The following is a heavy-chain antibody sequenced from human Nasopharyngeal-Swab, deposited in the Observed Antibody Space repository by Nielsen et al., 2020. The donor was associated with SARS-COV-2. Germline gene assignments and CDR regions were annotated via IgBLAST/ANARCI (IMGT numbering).Heavy chain of an antibody. CDR2: ISWNSGSI. CDR3: AKDNEVVAATATWTFDI. V-gene: IGHV3-9*01. J-gene: IGHJ3*02. D-gene: IGHD2-15*01. Sequence: SLKISCAASGFTFDDYAMHWVRQAPGKGLEWVSGISWNSGSIGYAGSVKGRFTISRDNAKNSLYLQMNSLRAEDTALYYCAKDNEVVAATATWTFDIWGQGTMVTVSS. CDR1: GFTFDDYA.